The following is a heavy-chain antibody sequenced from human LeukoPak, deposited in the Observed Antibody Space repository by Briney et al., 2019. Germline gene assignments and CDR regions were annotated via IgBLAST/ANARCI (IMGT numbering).Heavy chain of an antibody. V-gene: IGHV4-61*02. CDR1: GGSISSGSYY. J-gene: IGHJ5*02. CDR3: AREDTTLGWFDP. Sequence: PSETLSLTCTVSGGSISSGSYYWHWLRQPAGKGLEWIGRIYTSGSTNYNPSLKSRVTISVDRSKNQFSLKLSSVTAADTAVYYCAREDTTLGWFDPWGQGTLVTVSS. CDR2: IYTSGST. D-gene: IGHD5-18*01.